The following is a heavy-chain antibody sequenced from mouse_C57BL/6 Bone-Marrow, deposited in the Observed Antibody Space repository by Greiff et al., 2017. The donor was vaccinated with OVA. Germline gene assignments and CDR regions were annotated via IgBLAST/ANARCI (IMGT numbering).Heavy chain of an antibody. D-gene: IGHD4-1*01. V-gene: IGHV1-59*01. CDR3: ARWEYYFDD. J-gene: IGHJ2*01. Sequence: VQLQQPGAELVRPGTSVKLSCKASGYTFTSYWMHWVKQRPGQGLEWIGVIDPSDSYTNYNQKFKGKATLTVDTSSSTAYMQLSSLTSEDSAVYYCARWEYYFDDWGQGTTLTVSS. CDR2: IDPSDSYT. CDR1: GYTFTSYW.